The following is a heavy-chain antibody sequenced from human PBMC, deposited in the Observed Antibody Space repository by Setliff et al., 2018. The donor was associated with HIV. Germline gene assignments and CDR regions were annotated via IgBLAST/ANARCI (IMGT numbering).Heavy chain of an antibody. V-gene: IGHV4-4*02. CDR1: GASDISYIW. D-gene: IGHD1-7*01. CDR3: ARTNRWELLSPYFDA. CDR2: VYHGGTT. J-gene: IGHJ4*02. Sequence: TSETLSLTCAVSGASDISYIWWSWVRQPPGKGLEWIGEVYHGGTTKYNPSLKSRVTMSVDRPNNHFSLRLTSVTAADTAVYFCARTNRWELLSPYFDAWGQGTLVTVSS.